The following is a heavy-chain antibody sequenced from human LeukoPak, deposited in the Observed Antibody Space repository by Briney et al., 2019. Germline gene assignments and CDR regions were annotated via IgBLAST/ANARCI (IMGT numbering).Heavy chain of an antibody. V-gene: IGHV3-23*01. CDR3: AKDSSASFYCGGGTCYSNY. D-gene: IGHD2-15*01. J-gene: IGHJ4*02. Sequence: GGSLRLSCAASGFTFSSYAMSWVRQAPGKGLEWVSAISDGGGGTYYADSVKGRFTISRDNSKNTLYLQMNSLRTEDTAVYYCAKDSSASFYCGGGTCYSNYWGQGTLVTVSS. CDR2: ISDGGGGT. CDR1: GFTFSSYA.